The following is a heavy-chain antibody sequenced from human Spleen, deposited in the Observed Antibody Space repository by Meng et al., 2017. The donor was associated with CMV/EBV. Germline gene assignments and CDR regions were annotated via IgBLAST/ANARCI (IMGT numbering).Heavy chain of an antibody. Sequence: LPSPGPRLGKPSQTLSLTCPVSGGSISSGTYYWGWIRQLPGKGLEWIAYLHYSGSTYYSPSLKSRVTISVDTSRNQLSLKLSSMTAADTAVYYCARYVFDSSSLYSNWFDPWGQGTLVTVSS. CDR1: GGSISSGTYY. CDR3: ARYVFDSSSLYSNWFDP. V-gene: IGHV4-31*03. J-gene: IGHJ5*02. CDR2: LHYSGST. D-gene: IGHD3-22*01.